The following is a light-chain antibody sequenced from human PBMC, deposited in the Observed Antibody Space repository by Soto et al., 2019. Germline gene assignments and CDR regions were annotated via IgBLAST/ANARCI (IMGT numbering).Light chain of an antibody. J-gene: IGKJ2*01. CDR2: KAS. Sequence: DIQMSQCPSTLSSSVGDRVTITCRTSQSISTWLAWYQQKPGKAPKLLLYKASRLESGVPSRFSGSGSGTEFTLSISSLQPDDFATYHCQQYSTYPYTFGQGTKLEIK. CDR3: QQYSTYPYT. V-gene: IGKV1-5*03. CDR1: QSISTW.